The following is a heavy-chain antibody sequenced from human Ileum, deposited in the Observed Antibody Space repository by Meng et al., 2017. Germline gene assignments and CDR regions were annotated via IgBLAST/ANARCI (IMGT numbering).Heavy chain of an antibody. V-gene: IGHV4-38-2*02. CDR3: ARDWGSSGGFYHKW. CDR2: KYETVNT. D-gene: IGHD3-22*01. Sequence: SATLSLTCTVSGYSISSGYYWGWVRQPPGKGLVWIGSKYETVNTYYTPSLQSRVTISVDTAKNQFSLKLSSVTAADTAVYYCARDWGSSGGFYHKWWGQGTLVTVSS. CDR1: GYSISSGYY. J-gene: IGHJ4*02.